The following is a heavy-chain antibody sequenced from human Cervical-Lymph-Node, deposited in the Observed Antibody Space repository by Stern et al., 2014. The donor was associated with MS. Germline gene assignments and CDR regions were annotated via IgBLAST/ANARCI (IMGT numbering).Heavy chain of an antibody. J-gene: IGHJ6*02. V-gene: IGHV3-74*02. CDR3: ARGRGSGWYVSGMDV. Sequence: EVQLVESGGGLVQPGGSLRLSCAASGFTFSSYWIHWVRQAPGKGLVWVSRINSDGSSTNYADSVKGRFTISRDNAKNTLYLQMNSLRAEDTAVYYCARGRGSGWYVSGMDVWGQGTTVTVSS. CDR1: GFTFSSYW. D-gene: IGHD6-19*01. CDR2: INSDGSST.